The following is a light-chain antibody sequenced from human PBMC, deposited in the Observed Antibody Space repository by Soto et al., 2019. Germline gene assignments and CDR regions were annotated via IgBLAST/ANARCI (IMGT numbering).Light chain of an antibody. Sequence: QSVLTQPPSASGTPGQRVTISCSGSSSNIGTYTVDWYQQLPGAAPKLLIYSSDQRPSGVPDRFSGSKSATSASLAISGLQSEDEADYYCSAWDDSPIGPVFGGGTKLTVL. CDR2: SSD. J-gene: IGLJ3*02. CDR1: SSNIGTYT. CDR3: SAWDDSPIGPV. V-gene: IGLV1-44*01.